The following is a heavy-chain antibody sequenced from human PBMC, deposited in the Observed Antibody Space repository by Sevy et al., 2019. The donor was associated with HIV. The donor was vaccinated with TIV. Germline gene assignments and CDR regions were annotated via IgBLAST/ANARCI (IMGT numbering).Heavy chain of an antibody. Sequence: GGSLRLSCTTSGFTFSSYNMNWVRQAPGKGLEWVSYVNSISSAIYYADSVKGRFTISRDNAKNSLYLQMNSLRAEDTAVYCCALERLSSNVAEYFQNWGQGTLVTVSS. D-gene: IGHD1-1*01. CDR1: GFTFSSYN. V-gene: IGHV3-48*01. J-gene: IGHJ1*01. CDR2: VNSISSAI. CDR3: ALERLSSNVAEYFQN.